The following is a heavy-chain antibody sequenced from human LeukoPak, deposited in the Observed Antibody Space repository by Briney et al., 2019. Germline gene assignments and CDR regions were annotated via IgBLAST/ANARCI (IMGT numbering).Heavy chain of an antibody. Sequence: ASVKVSCKASGYTFSSYGISWVRQAPGQGLEWMGWISASNGDTNHAQKLQGRVTLTTDTSTNTAYMELRSLRSDDTAVYYCARLDFEQWLLRPWGQGTLVTVSS. CDR1: GYTFSSYG. J-gene: IGHJ5*02. V-gene: IGHV1-18*01. CDR2: ISASNGDT. CDR3: ARLDFEQWLLRP. D-gene: IGHD6-19*01.